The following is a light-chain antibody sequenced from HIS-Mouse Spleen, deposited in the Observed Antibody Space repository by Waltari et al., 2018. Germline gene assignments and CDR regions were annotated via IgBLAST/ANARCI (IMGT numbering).Light chain of an antibody. J-gene: IGLJ3*02. CDR3: AAWDDSLSGPV. V-gene: IGLV1-47*01. CDR1: SSKIGSTY. Sequence: QSVLTQPPSASGTPGQRVTISCSGSSSKIGSTYVYWYQQLPGTAPKLLIYRNNQRPSGVPDRFSGSKSGTSASLAISGLRSEDEADYYCAAWDDSLSGPVFGGGTKLTVL. CDR2: RNN.